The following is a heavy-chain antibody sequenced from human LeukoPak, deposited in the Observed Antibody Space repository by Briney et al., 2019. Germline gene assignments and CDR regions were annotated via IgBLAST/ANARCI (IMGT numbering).Heavy chain of an antibody. Sequence: SVKVSCKASGGTFSSYAISWVRQAPGQGLEWMGGIIPIFGTANYAQKFQGRVTITADESTSTAYMELSSLRSEDTAVYYCATERRDGYNFNHGCFDYWGQGTLVTVSS. D-gene: IGHD5-24*01. V-gene: IGHV1-69*01. J-gene: IGHJ4*02. CDR1: GGTFSSYA. CDR3: ATERRDGYNFNHGCFDY. CDR2: IIPIFGTA.